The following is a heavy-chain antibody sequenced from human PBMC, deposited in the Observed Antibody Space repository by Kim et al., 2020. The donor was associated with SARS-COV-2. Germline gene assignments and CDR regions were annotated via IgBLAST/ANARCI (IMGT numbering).Heavy chain of an antibody. D-gene: IGHD5-18*01. CDR2: IGTAGDT. Sequence: GGSLRLSCAASGFTFSSYDMHWVRQATGKGLEWVSAIGTAGDTYYPDSVKGRFTISRENAKNSFYLQMNSLRAGDTAVYYCARGVRVASGYSYGYRYFDYWGQGTLRTVSS. J-gene: IGHJ4*02. CDR3: ARGVRVASGYSYGYRYFDY. V-gene: IGHV3-13*01. CDR1: GFTFSSYD.